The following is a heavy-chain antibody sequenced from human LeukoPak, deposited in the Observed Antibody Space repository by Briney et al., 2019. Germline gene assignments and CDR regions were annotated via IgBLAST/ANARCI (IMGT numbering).Heavy chain of an antibody. CDR2: ISYDGSNK. D-gene: IGHD2-2*01. CDR1: GFTFSSYW. CDR3: ARALGYCSSTSCYSAYYYYGMDV. V-gene: IGHV3-30-3*01. J-gene: IGHJ6*02. Sequence: GGSLRLSCAASGFTFSSYWMSWVRQAPGKGLEWVAVISYDGSNKYYADSVKGRFTISRDNSKNTLYLQMNSLRAEDTAVYYCARALGYCSSTSCYSAYYYYGMDVWGQGTTVTVSS.